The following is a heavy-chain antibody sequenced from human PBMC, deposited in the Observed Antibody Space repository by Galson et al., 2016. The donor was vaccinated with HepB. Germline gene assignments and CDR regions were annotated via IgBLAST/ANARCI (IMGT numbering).Heavy chain of an antibody. Sequence: SETLSLTCAVYGGSFSGYYWTYIRQPPGKGLEWIGEINHGGSTNYNPSLKSRVTIDVDTSTNQFSLTLSSVTAADTAVYYCATSLGPLTGQQKGHDYYYAMDVWGQGTAVTVSS. V-gene: IGHV4-34*01. CDR2: INHGGST. J-gene: IGHJ6*02. D-gene: IGHD3-9*01. CDR3: ATSLGPLTGQQKGHDYYYAMDV. CDR1: GGSFSGYY.